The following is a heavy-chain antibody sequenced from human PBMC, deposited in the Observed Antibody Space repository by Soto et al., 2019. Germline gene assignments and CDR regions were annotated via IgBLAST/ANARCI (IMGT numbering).Heavy chain of an antibody. D-gene: IGHD4-17*01. CDR1: GFTFSSYG. Sequence: GGSLRLSCAASGFTFSSYGMHWVRQAPGKGLEWVAVISYDGSNKYYADSVKGRFTISRDNSKNTLYLQMNSLRAEDTAVYYCAKGTLIRAGDYIPRKDNWFDPWGQGTLVTVSS. CDR3: AKGTLIRAGDYIPRKDNWFDP. J-gene: IGHJ5*02. CDR2: ISYDGSNK. V-gene: IGHV3-30*18.